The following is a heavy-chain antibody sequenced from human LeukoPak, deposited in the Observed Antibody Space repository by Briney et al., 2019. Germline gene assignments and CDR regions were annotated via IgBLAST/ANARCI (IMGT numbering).Heavy chain of an antibody. CDR1: GYSIFSGYY. Sequence: PSKTLSLTCTVFGYSIFSGYYWGWIRQAPGKGLEWIGSFHHTGGNHYNPSLQSRVTISVDTTGNELSLEMSSETAADTAVYFCGAYDSSGRLDFWGHGTRVTVSS. CDR2: FHHTGGN. J-gene: IGHJ4*01. V-gene: IGHV4-38-2*02. D-gene: IGHD3-22*01. CDR3: GAYDSSGRLDF.